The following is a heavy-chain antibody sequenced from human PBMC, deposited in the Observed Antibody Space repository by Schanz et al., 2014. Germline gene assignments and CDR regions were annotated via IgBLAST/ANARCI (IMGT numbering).Heavy chain of an antibody. Sequence: EVHLLESGGGLVEPGGSLRLSCAASGFSFSDYYMSWVRQAPGKGLEWVSAISGSGGSTYYADSVKGRFTISRDNSKNTLYLQMNSLRAEDTAVYYCAKGRFGELSAFDIWGQGTTVTVSS. CDR3: AKGRFGELSAFDI. D-gene: IGHD3-10*01. CDR1: GFSFSDYY. CDR2: ISGSGGST. V-gene: IGHV3-23*01. J-gene: IGHJ3*02.